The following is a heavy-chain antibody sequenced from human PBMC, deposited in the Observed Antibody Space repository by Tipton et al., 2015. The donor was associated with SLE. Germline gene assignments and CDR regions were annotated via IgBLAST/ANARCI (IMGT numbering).Heavy chain of an antibody. V-gene: IGHV4-59*01. CDR1: GASSRTYY. Sequence: TLSLTCTVSGASSRTYYWSWVRQPPGKGLEWIGYIYYSGSTNHNPSLKSRVTMSVDTSKNQFSLKLSSVTAADTAVYYCARDTGMDVWGQGITVTVSS. J-gene: IGHJ6*02. CDR2: IYYSGST. CDR3: ARDTGMDV.